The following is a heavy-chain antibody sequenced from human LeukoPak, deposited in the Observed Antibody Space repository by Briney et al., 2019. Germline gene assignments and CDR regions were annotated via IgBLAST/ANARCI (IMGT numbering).Heavy chain of an antibody. CDR2: FDPDSGET. D-gene: IGHD1-26*01. CDR1: GYSLSEVS. Sequence: ASVKVSCKVTGYSLSEVSLHWVRQTPGKGLQWMGGFDPDSGETLYAQNFQGRVTMTEDTYTETAYMEMTSLTFQDPGVYYCLTRWDPFDNWGQGTLVIVSA. CDR3: LTRWDPFDN. V-gene: IGHV1-24*01. J-gene: IGHJ4*02.